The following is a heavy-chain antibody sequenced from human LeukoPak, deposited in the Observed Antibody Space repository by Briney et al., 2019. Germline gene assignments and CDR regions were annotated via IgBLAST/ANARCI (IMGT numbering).Heavy chain of an antibody. CDR2: IYYSGST. Sequence: SETLSLTCTVSGGSISSYYWSWIRQPPGKGLEWMGYIYYSGSTNYNPSLKSRVTISVDTSKNQFSLKLSSVTAADTAVYYCARGHHYYYGMDVWGQGTTVTVSS. J-gene: IGHJ6*02. V-gene: IGHV4-59*01. CDR1: GGSISSYY. CDR3: ARGHHYYYGMDV.